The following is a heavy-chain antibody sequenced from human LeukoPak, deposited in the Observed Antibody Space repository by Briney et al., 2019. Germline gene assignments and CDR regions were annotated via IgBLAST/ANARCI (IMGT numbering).Heavy chain of an antibody. D-gene: IGHD3-9*01. J-gene: IGHJ4*02. V-gene: IGHV3-21*01. CDR1: GFTFSAYE. CDR2: ISSTSSHI. CDR3: AKLRGAQLRYFDVDY. Sequence: GGSLRLSCAASGFTFSAYEMNWVRQAPGKGLEWVSSISSTSSHIYYADSVKGRFTISRDNAENSLFLQMNSLRAEDTAVYFCAKLRGAQLRYFDVDYWGQGTVVTVSS.